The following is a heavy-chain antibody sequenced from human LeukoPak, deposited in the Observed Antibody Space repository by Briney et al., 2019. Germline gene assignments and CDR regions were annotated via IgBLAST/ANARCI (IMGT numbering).Heavy chain of an antibody. V-gene: IGHV3-30*03. D-gene: IGHD5-18*01. CDR3: ARARGNTYGYFEY. CDR1: GFTFSSYG. Sequence: GGSLRLSCAASGFTFSSYGMRWVRQAPGKGLEWVAVISYDGSNKYYADSVKGRFTISRDNSKNTLYLQMNSLRVEDTAVYYCARARGNTYGYFEYWGQGTLVTVSS. J-gene: IGHJ4*02. CDR2: ISYDGSNK.